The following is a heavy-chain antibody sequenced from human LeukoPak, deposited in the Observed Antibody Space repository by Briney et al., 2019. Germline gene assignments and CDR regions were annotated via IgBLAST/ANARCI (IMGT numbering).Heavy chain of an antibody. CDR2: IWYDGSNK. CDR1: GFTFSSYG. CDR3: ARLGVDMATISWFDP. Sequence: GGSLRLSCAASGFTFSSYGMHWVRQAPGKGLEWVAIIWYDGSNKYYADSVKGRFTISRDNSKNTLYLQMNSLRAEDTAVYYCARLGVDMATISWFDPWGQGTLVTVSS. D-gene: IGHD5-24*01. J-gene: IGHJ5*02. V-gene: IGHV3-33*01.